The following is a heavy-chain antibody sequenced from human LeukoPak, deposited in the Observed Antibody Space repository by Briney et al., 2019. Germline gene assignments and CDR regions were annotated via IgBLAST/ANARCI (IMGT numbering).Heavy chain of an antibody. CDR1: GFTFNSYA. V-gene: IGHV3-23*01. CDR2: ISGSGSHT. Sequence: GGSLTLSCAASGFTFNSYAMNWVRQAPGKGLEWVSSISGSGSHTYYADSVQGRFTVSRDNSKNTVNLHLNTVRAEDTAVYYCARVLPSGYERGSFDYWGQGTLVTVSS. D-gene: IGHD5-12*01. CDR3: ARVLPSGYERGSFDY. J-gene: IGHJ4*02.